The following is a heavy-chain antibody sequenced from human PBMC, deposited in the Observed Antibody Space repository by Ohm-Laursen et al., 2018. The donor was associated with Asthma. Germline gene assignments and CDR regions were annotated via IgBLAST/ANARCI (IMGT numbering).Heavy chain of an antibody. CDR2: IYYSGST. J-gene: IGHJ4*02. V-gene: IGHV4-59*07. CDR3: ARGVEYCTGGVCYTGYYFDY. CDR1: GDSITNYY. Sequence: SDTLSLTCSVSGDSITNYYWSWIRQPPGKGLEWIGYIYYSGSTNYNPSLKSRVTISVDTSKNQFSLKLSSVTAADTAVHYCARGVEYCTGGVCYTGYYFDYWGQGTLVTVSS. D-gene: IGHD2-8*02.